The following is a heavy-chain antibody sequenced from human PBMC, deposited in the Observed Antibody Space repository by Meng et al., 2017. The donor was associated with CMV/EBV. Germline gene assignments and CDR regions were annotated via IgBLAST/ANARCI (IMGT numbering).Heavy chain of an antibody. V-gene: IGHV3-23*01. D-gene: IGHD2-2*01. Sequence: YAMSWVRQAPGKGLEWVSAISGSGGSTYYADSVKGLFTISIHNSTNTLYLQMNSLRAEDTAVYYCAKDWRYCSSTSCYPEETYYFDYWGQGTLVTVSS. CDR1: YA. J-gene: IGHJ4*02. CDR3: AKDWRYCSSTSCYPEETYYFDY. CDR2: ISGSGGST.